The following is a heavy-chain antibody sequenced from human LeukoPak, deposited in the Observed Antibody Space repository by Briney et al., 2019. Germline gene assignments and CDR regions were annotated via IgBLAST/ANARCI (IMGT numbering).Heavy chain of an antibody. CDR3: ARGRFRSTWYFDF. V-gene: IGHV4-39*07. D-gene: IGHD6-13*01. Sequence: PSETLSLTCTLFGGSISSAGSYYWGWIRQPPGKGLEWIGSMSHSGSTYFNPSLESRGSILLDTSKRQFSLKVTSVSAADTAVYYCARGRFRSTWYFDFWGQGVLVTVSS. CDR2: MSHSGST. CDR1: GGSISSAGSYY. J-gene: IGHJ4*02.